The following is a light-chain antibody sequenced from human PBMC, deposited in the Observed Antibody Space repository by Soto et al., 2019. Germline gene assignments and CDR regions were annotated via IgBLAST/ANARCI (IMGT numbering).Light chain of an antibody. CDR3: SSYTSSSLLV. J-gene: IGLJ2*01. V-gene: IGLV2-14*01. Sequence: QSVLTQPASVSGSPGQSITISCTGTSSDVGGYNSVSWYQQHPGKAPKLMIYDVSHRPSGVSDRFSGPKSGNTAALTISGLQAEDEADYYCSSYTSSSLLVFGGGTKLTVL. CDR1: SSDVGGYNS. CDR2: DVS.